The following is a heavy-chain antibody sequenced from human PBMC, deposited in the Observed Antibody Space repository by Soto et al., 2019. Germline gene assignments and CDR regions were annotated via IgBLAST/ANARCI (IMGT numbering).Heavy chain of an antibody. Sequence: QVQLVESGGGVVQPGRSLRLSCAASGFPFSSYGMHWVSQAPGKGLDWVALISYDGTNQYYADSVKGRFTVSRDNSKNPLYLHMSSLRAEDTAVYYCAGGQYYFDYCGQGTLASVSS. CDR1: GFPFSSYG. V-gene: IGHV3-30*03. CDR3: AGGQYYFDY. CDR2: ISYDGTNQ. D-gene: IGHD2-15*01. J-gene: IGHJ4*02.